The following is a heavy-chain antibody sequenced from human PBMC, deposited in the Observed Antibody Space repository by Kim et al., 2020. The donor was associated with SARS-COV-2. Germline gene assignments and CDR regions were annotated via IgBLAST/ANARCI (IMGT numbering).Heavy chain of an antibody. CDR1: GFTFSNYA. CDR3: AKVRATTSSPFVY. J-gene: IGHJ4*02. CDR2: IGGGGIST. Sequence: GGSLRLSCEASGFTFSNYAMGWVRQAPGKGLEWVSTIGGGGISTHYADSVKGRFTISRDNSKNTLCLQMNSLRAEDTAVYYCAKVRATTSSPFVYWGQGNLFTVSP. V-gene: IGHV3-23*01. D-gene: IGHD1-26*01.